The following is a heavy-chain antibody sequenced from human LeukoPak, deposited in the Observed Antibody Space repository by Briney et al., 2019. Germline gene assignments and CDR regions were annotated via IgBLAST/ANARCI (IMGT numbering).Heavy chain of an antibody. CDR3: ARLYDSSGYYYPFDY. D-gene: IGHD3-22*01. J-gene: IGHJ4*02. CDR1: GGSISSYY. CDR2: IYYSGST. V-gene: IGHV4-59*08. Sequence: PSQTLSLTCTVSGGSISSYYWSWIRQPPGKGLEWIGYIYYSGSTNYNPSLKSRVTISVDTSKNHFSLKLSSVTAADTAVYYCARLYDSSGYYYPFDYWGQGTLVTVSS.